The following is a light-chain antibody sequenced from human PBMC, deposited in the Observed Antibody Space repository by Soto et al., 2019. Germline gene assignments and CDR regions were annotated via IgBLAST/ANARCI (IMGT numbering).Light chain of an antibody. CDR3: TSYVGSNIWV. J-gene: IGLJ3*02. CDR1: SSDVGAYKY. Sequence: QSALTQPPSASGSPGQSVTISCTGTSSDVGAYKYVSWYQQYPGKARKLMIYEVSKRPSGVPDRFSGSKSGNTASLTVSGLQAEDEADYYCTSYVGSNIWVFGGGTKLTVL. CDR2: EVS. V-gene: IGLV2-8*01.